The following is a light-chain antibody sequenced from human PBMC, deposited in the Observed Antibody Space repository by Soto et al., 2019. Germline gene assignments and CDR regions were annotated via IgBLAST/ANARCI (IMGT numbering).Light chain of an antibody. V-gene: IGKV1-39*01. Sequence: IQMTQSPSSLSASVGDRVPITCRASQSIRSYLNCYQQKPGKAPNLMIYAASGLQTGVPSRFSGSGSGTDFTLTISSLQPEDVATYYCQQSYSTPQTLGPGTKVDIK. CDR3: QQSYSTPQT. CDR2: AAS. CDR1: QSIRSY. J-gene: IGKJ1*01.